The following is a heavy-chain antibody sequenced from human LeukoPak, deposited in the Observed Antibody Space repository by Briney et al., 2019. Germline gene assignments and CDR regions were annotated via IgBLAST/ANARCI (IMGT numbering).Heavy chain of an antibody. V-gene: IGHV1-3*01. CDR3: ATINPTSGWYYFDY. Sequence: NFQGRVTIARDTSASTAYMELSSLRSEDTAVYYCATINPTSGWYYFDYWGQGTLVTVSS. D-gene: IGHD6-19*01. J-gene: IGHJ4*02.